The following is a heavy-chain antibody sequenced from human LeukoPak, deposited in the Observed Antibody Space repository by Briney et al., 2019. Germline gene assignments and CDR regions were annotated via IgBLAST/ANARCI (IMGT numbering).Heavy chain of an antibody. V-gene: IGHV3-30*18. CDR2: ISYDGSNK. J-gene: IGHJ3*01. CDR3: AKDLSGDMSD. CDR1: GFTFSSYG. D-gene: IGHD3-10*01. Sequence: GGSLILSCAASGFTFSSYGMHGVRQAPGKGLEWVAVISYDGSNKYYADSVKGRFTISRDNSKNTLYLQMNSLRAEDTAVYYCAKDLSGDMSDWGQGTMVTVSS.